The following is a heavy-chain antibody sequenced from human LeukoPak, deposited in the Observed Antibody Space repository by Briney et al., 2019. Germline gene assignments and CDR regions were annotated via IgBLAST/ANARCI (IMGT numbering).Heavy chain of an antibody. J-gene: IGHJ4*02. V-gene: IGHV1-18*01. CDR1: GYTFTSYG. Sequence: GASVKVSCKASGYTFTSYGISWVRQAPGQGLEWMGWISAYNGNTNYAQKLQGRVTMTTDTSTSTAYMELRSLRSDDTAVYYCARAPHQHIAAAGIFDYWGQGTLVTVSS. CDR3: ARAPHQHIAAAGIFDY. D-gene: IGHD6-13*01. CDR2: ISAYNGNT.